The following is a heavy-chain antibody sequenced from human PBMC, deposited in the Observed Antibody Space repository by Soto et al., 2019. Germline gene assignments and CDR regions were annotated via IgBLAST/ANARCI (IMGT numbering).Heavy chain of an antibody. V-gene: IGHV3-74*01. D-gene: IGHD3-10*01. Sequence: EVQLVESGGGLVQPGGSLRLSCAASGFTFSSYWMHWVRQAPGKGLVWVSRINSDGSSTSYADSVKGRFTISRDNAKNTLYLQMNSLRAEDTAVYYCASAPYYGSGTRPNYYYYYMDVWGKGTTVTVSS. CDR1: GFTFSSYW. J-gene: IGHJ6*03. CDR3: ASAPYYGSGTRPNYYYYYMDV. CDR2: INSDGSST.